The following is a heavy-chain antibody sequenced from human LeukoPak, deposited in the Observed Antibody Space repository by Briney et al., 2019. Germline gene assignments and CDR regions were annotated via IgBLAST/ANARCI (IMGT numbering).Heavy chain of an antibody. Sequence: ASVNVSCKASGSTFIAYYMHWVRQAPGQGLEWMGWINPNSGGTNDAQKLKGRVTMNRDTSISTVYMELSRLRPDDTAVYYCARDSCSSTSCLSIDDYWGQGTLVTVSS. CDR2: INPNSGGT. CDR3: ARDSCSSTSCLSIDDY. D-gene: IGHD2-2*01. J-gene: IGHJ4*02. V-gene: IGHV1-2*02. CDR1: GSTFIAYY.